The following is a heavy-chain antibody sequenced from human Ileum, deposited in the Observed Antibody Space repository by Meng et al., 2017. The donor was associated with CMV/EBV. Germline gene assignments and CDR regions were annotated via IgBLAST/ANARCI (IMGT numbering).Heavy chain of an antibody. J-gene: IGHJ4*02. V-gene: IGHV6-1*02. CDR2: TYYRSKWYD. CDR1: GDSVSSNIAA. CDR3: AREMGAHDY. Sequence: QVQLTRPGPGRVKPSQTLSLTCAISGDSVSSNIAAWSWTRQHPSRGLELLGRTYYRSKWYDDYAVSVKSRVTTTPDTSKNQFSLHLNSVSPEDTAIYFCAREMGAHDYWGQGTLVTVSS. D-gene: IGHD4/OR15-4a*01.